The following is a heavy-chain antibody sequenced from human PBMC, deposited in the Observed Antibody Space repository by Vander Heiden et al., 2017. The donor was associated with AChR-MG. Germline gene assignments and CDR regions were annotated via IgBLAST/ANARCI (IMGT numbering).Heavy chain of an antibody. CDR1: CYSISSGDY. D-gene: IGHD3-22*01. CDR3: ARDGLGP. Sequence: QVQLQESGPGLVKPSETLSLTCPVSCYSISSGDYWGWIRQPPGKGLEWMGGIYHSGSTYYNPSPKSRVTISVDTSKNQFSLKLSSVTAADTAVYYCARDGLGPWGQGTLVTVSS. J-gene: IGHJ5*02. CDR2: IYHSGST. V-gene: IGHV4-38-2*02.